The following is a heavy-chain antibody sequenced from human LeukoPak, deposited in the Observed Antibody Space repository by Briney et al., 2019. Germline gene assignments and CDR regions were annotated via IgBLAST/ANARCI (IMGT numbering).Heavy chain of an antibody. CDR2: IWYDGSNK. CDR3: ARGSTGELSLWGYYFDY. CDR1: GFTFSTYG. V-gene: IGHV3-33*01. J-gene: IGHJ4*02. Sequence: PGGSLRLSCAASGFTFSTYGIHWVRQAPGKGLEWVAVIWYDGSNKYYADSVKGRFAISRDNSKNMVFLQMTSLRAEDTAVYYCARGSTGELSLWGYYFDYWGQGTLVTVSS. D-gene: IGHD3-16*02.